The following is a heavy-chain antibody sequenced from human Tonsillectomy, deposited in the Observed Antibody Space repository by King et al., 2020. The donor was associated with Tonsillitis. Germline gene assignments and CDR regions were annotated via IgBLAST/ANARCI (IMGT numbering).Heavy chain of an antibody. Sequence: QLQESGPGLVKPSQTLSLTCTVSGGSISSGGYYWGWIRQHPGKGLEWIGYIYYSGSTYYNPSLKSRVTISVDTSKNQFSLKLSSVTAADTAVYYCARFSPGDGDPYYFDYWGQGTLVTVSS. CDR3: ARFSPGDGDPYYFDY. V-gene: IGHV4-31*03. J-gene: IGHJ4*02. CDR2: IYYSGST. CDR1: GGSISSGGYY. D-gene: IGHD7-27*01.